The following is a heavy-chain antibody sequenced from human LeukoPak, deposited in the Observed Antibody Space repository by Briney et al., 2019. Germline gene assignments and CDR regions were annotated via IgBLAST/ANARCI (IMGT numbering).Heavy chain of an antibody. V-gene: IGHV1-2*02. CDR1: GYTFTGYY. J-gene: IGHJ3*02. D-gene: IGHD4-23*01. CDR3: AKTYGGYVNDAFDI. Sequence: ASVKVSCKASGYTFTGYYMHWVRQAPGQGLEWMGWINPNSGGTNYAQKFQGRVTMTGDTSITTAYMELSRLKSDDTALYFCAKTYGGYVNDAFDIWGQGTMVTVSS. CDR2: INPNSGGT.